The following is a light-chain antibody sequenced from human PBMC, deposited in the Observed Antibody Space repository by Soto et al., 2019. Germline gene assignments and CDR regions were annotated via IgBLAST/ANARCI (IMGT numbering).Light chain of an antibody. CDR1: TSNIGNNY. CDR2: DNN. J-gene: IGLJ2*01. CDR3: GTWDSTLNVVL. V-gene: IGLV1-51*01. Sequence: QSVLTQPPSVSAAPGQMVTLSCSGSTSNIGNNYVSWYQQLPGTAPKLLIYDNNMRPSGIPDRFSGSKSGTSATLGITGLQTGDEADYYCGTWDSTLNVVLFGGGTQLTVL.